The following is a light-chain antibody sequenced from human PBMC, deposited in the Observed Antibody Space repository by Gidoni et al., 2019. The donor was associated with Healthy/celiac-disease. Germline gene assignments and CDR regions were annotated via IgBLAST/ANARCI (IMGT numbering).Light chain of an antibody. J-gene: IGKJ3*01. CDR3: QQSYSTPFT. V-gene: IGKV1-39*01. CDR1: QSISSY. Sequence: DSQMTQTPSSRSASVGDRVTITCRARQSISSYINWCQQKPGKAPKLLLYAASSLQGGVPSMFSGSGTGTDVPLTISSLQPEDFATYYCQQSYSTPFTFGPGTKVEIK. CDR2: AAS.